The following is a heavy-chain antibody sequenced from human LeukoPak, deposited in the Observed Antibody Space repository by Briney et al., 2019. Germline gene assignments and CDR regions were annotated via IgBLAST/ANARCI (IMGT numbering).Heavy chain of an antibody. V-gene: IGHV1-2*02. CDR1: GYTFTGYY. D-gene: IGHD3-3*01. J-gene: IGHJ6*03. CDR2: INPNSGGT. CDR3: ARDPAFTIFGVVPYYYMDV. Sequence: ASVKVSCKASGYTFTGYYMHWVRQAPGQGLEWMGWINPNSGGTNYAQKFQGRVTMTRDTSISTAYMELSRLRSDDTAVCYCARDPAFTIFGVVPYYYMDVWGKGTTVTVSS.